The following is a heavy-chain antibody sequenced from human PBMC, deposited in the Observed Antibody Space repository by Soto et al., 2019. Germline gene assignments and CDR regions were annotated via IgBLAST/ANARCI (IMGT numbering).Heavy chain of an antibody. CDR3: ARDNGVYYDFGSVTGSWFDP. CDR2: IYYSGST. V-gene: IGHV4-59*01. J-gene: IGHJ5*02. D-gene: IGHD3-3*01. CDR1: GGSISSYY. Sequence: SETLSLTCTVSGGSISSYYWSWIRQPPGKGLEWIGYIYYSGSTNYNPSLKSRVTISVDTSKNQFSLKLSSVTAADTAVYYCARDNGVYYDFGSVTGSWFDPWGQGTLVTVSS.